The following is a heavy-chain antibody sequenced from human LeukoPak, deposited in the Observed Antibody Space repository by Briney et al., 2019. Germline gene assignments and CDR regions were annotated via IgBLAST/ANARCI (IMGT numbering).Heavy chain of an antibody. CDR1: GFTFSSYA. Sequence: PGGSLRLSCAASGFTFSSYAMSWVRQAPGKGLEWVSAISGSGGSTYYADSVKGRFTISRDNSKNTLYLQMNSLRAEDTAVYYCAKDSARVVVTAIYDYWGQGTLVTVSS. CDR3: AKDSARVVVTAIYDY. V-gene: IGHV3-23*01. J-gene: IGHJ4*02. D-gene: IGHD2-21*02. CDR2: ISGSGGST.